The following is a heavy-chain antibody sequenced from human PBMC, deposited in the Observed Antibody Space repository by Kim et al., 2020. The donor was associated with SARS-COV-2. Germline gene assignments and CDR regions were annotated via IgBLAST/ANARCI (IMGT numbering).Heavy chain of an antibody. CDR1: GFTFDDYG. D-gene: IGHD6-19*01. V-gene: IGHV3-20*01. CDR2: FNWNGGST. J-gene: IGHJ6*02. Sequence: GGSLRLSCAASGFTFDDYGMSWVRQAPGKGLEWVSGFNWNGGSTGYVDSVKGRFTISRDNAKNSLYLQMNSLRAEDTALYHCARDLSSGWDYYYYGIDVWGRSTTVTDS. CDR3: ARDLSSGWDYYYYGIDV.